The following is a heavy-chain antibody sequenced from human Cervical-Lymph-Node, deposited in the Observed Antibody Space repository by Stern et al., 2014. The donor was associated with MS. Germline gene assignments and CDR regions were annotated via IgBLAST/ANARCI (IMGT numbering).Heavy chain of an antibody. CDR3: MQSTIFGLPYNPMFDY. D-gene: IGHD3-3*01. CDR2: IIPLFGTP. Sequence: VQLVESGAQVKKPGSSVKVSCTSSGGTFRHCAFRWVRQVPGQRLQWMGGIIPLFGTPNYSQRFQGRVTIAADESTSAAYMEMNALTFEDTAIYYCMQSTIFGLPYNPMFDYWGQGTLVSVSS. CDR1: GGTFRHCA. V-gene: IGHV1-69*01. J-gene: IGHJ4*02.